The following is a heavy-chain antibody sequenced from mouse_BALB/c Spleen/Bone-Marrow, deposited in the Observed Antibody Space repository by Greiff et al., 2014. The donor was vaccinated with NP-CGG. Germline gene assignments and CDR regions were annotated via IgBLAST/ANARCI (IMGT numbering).Heavy chain of an antibody. CDR2: IDPANGNT. J-gene: IGHJ4*01. CDR3: ASATTATFYAMDY. Sequence: VQLKESGAELVKPGASVKLSCTVSGFNIRDTYMHWVKQRPEQGLEWNGRIDPANGNTKYDPKFQGKATITADTSSNTAYLQLSSLTSEDTAVYYCASATTATFYAMDYWGRGTSVTVSS. D-gene: IGHD1-2*01. V-gene: IGHV14-3*02. CDR1: GFNIRDTY.